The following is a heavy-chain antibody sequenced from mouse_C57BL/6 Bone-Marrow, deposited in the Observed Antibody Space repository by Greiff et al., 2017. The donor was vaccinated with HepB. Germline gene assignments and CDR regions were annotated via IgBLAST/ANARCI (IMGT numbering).Heavy chain of an antibody. V-gene: IGHV3-6*01. Sequence: EVQLVESGPGLVKPSQSLSLTCSVTGYSITSGYYWNWIRQFPGNKLEWMGYISYDGSNNYNPSLKNRISITRDTSKNQFFLKLNSVTTEDTATYYCARVWDYWGQGTTLTVSS. CDR1: GYSITSGYY. CDR2: ISYDGSN. J-gene: IGHJ2*01. CDR3: ARVWDY.